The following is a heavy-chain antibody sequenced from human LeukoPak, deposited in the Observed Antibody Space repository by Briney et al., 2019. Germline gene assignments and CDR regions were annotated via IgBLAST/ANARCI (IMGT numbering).Heavy chain of an antibody. CDR1: GGSVSSGSYY. J-gene: IGHJ5*02. CDR3: ARGLRVNWFDP. V-gene: IGHV4-61*01. Sequence: SQTLSLTCTVSGGSVSSGSYYWSWIRQPPGKGLEWIGYIYYSGSTNYNPSLKSRVTIPVDTSKNQFSLKLSSVTAADTAVYYCARGLRVNWFDPWGQGTLVTVSS. CDR2: IYYSGST. D-gene: IGHD4-17*01.